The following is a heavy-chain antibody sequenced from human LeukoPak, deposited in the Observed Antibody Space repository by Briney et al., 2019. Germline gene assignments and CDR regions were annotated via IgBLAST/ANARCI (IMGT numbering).Heavy chain of an antibody. CDR2: IYTSGRT. Sequence: SETLSLTCTVSGVSISSYFWSWVRQPAGKGLEWIGRIYTSGRTKYNPSLQSRVTMSLDTSKKQLSLNLGSVTAADTAVYYCARAGTSGGLCDYWGQGILVTVPS. CDR1: GVSISSYF. V-gene: IGHV4-4*07. J-gene: IGHJ4*02. D-gene: IGHD1-14*01. CDR3: ARAGTSGGLCDY.